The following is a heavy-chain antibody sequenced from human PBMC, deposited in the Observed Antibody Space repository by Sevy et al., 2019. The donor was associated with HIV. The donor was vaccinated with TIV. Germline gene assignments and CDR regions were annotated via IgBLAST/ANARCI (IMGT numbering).Heavy chain of an antibody. V-gene: IGHV3-23*01. CDR2: ISGSGDST. J-gene: IGHJ6*02. D-gene: IGHD3-3*01. CDR1: GFTFSSYA. CDR3: ARRPDFGVVIPTGVLDV. Sequence: GGSLRLSCAASGFTFSSYAMSWVRQAPGKGLQWVSVISGSGDSTYYADSVMGRFTIFRDNSKNTMYLQMTSLTAGDTAVYFCARRPDFGVVIPTGVLDVWGQGTTLTVSS.